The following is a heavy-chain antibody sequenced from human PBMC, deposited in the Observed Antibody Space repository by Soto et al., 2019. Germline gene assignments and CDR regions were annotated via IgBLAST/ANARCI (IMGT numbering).Heavy chain of an antibody. CDR3: ARAWGGYSGYDFDY. CDR1: GYTFTGYY. D-gene: IGHD5-12*01. CDR2: INPNSGGT. V-gene: IGHV1-2*04. Sequence: ASLKVSCKASGYTFTGYYMHWVRQAPGQGLEWMGWINPNSGGTNYAQKFQGWVTMTRDTSISTAYMELSRLRSDDTAVYYCARAWGGYSGYDFDYWGQGTLVTVSS. J-gene: IGHJ4*02.